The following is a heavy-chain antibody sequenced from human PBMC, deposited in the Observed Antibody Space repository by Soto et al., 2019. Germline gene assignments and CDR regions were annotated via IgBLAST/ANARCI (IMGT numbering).Heavy chain of an antibody. CDR1: GYTFTSYD. J-gene: IGHJ6*03. Sequence: ASVKVSCKASGYTFTSYDINWVRQATGQGLEWMGWMNPNSGNTGYAQKFQGRVTMTRNTSISTAYMELSSLRSEDTAVYYCARVGYDFWSGYWGYYYYMDVWGKGTTVTVS. CDR2: MNPNSGNT. V-gene: IGHV1-8*01. D-gene: IGHD3-3*01. CDR3: ARVGYDFWSGYWGYYYYMDV.